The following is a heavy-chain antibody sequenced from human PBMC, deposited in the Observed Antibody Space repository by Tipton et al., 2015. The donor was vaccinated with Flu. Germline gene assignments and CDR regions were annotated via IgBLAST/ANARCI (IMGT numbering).Heavy chain of an antibody. V-gene: IGHV1-2*06. D-gene: IGHD3-16*01. CDR3: ARGGGGGQRPHLDE. Sequence: QLVQSGAEVKKPGASVTVSCKASGYTFTGYYMHWVRQAPGQGLEWMGRINPNSGGTNLAQKFQGRVTMTRDTSISTAYMELSRLRSDDPAVYYCARGGGGGQRPHLDEWGQGTLVTVSS. J-gene: IGHJ4*02. CDR1: GYTFTGYY. CDR2: INPNSGGT.